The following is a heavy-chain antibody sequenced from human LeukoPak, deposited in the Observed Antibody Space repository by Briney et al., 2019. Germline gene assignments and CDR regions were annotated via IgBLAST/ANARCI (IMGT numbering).Heavy chain of an antibody. D-gene: IGHD5-12*01. CDR1: RFTFSSYA. Sequence: PGRSLRLSCAASRFTFSSYAMNWVRQAPGKGLEWVSAISVSAGSTYYADSVKGRFTISRDNSKNTLYLQMNSLRAEDTAVYYCAKDSNSGYDSYYFDYWGQGTLVTVSS. J-gene: IGHJ4*02. CDR3: AKDSNSGYDSYYFDY. V-gene: IGHV3-23*01. CDR2: ISVSAGST.